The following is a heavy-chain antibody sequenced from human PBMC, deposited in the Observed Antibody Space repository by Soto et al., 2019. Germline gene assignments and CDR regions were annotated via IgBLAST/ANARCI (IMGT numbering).Heavy chain of an antibody. CDR3: ATFSGFFTISPFDA. J-gene: IGHJ5*02. Sequence: SETLSLTCGVSGDSISTVNWWSWVRQSSGKGLEWIGEIYHSGSTSYNPSLKSRVTMSVDKSKNQFSLQLTSVTAADTAVYYCATFSGFFTISPFDAWGQGILVTVSS. D-gene: IGHD2-8*01. CDR1: GDSISTVNW. V-gene: IGHV4-4*02. CDR2: IYHSGST.